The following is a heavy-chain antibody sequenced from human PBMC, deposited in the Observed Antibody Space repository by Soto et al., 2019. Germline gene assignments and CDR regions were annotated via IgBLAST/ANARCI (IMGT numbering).Heavy chain of an antibody. V-gene: IGHV3-23*01. D-gene: IGHD3-10*01. CDR2: IGGSGSSA. CDR1: GFTFKNFA. CDR3: AKDAVAYNGEWDWFDL. J-gene: IGHJ5*02. Sequence: EGQLLESGGGLVQPGGSLRLSCVASGFTFKNFAMTWVRQAPGKGMEWVSAIGGSGSSANYADSVKGRFTVSRDDSKSTLYLQMSGLRVDDRALYYCAKDAVAYNGEWDWFDLWGQGTLVTVSS.